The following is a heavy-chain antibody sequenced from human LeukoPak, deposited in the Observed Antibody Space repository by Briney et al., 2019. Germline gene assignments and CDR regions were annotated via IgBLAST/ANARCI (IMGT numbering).Heavy chain of an antibody. CDR1: GGSISSGGYS. CDR3: AKGYEFVFDY. D-gene: IGHD3/OR15-3a*01. Sequence: SQTLSVTCAVSGGSISSGGYSWSWIRQPPGKGLEWIGYIYHSGSTYYNPSLKSRVTISVDRSKNQFSLKLSSVTAADTAVYYCAKGYEFVFDYWGQGTLVTVSS. CDR2: IYHSGST. V-gene: IGHV4-30-2*01. J-gene: IGHJ4*02.